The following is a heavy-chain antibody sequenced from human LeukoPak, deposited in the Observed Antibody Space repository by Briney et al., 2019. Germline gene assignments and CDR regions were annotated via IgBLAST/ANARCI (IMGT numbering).Heavy chain of an antibody. D-gene: IGHD6-13*01. J-gene: IGHJ5*02. V-gene: IGHV1-46*01. CDR2: INPTGGSA. Sequence: GASVKVSCKASGYTFTNYYIHWVRQAPGQGLEWMGIINPTGGSASYVQKFQGRVSMTSDTSTSTLYLELSSLRSEDTAVYYCARDRSGSRWRWFDPWGQGTLVTVSS. CDR3: ARDRSGSRWRWFDP. CDR1: GYTFTNYY.